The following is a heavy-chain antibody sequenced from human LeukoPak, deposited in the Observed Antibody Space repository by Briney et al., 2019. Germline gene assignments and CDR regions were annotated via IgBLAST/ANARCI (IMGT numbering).Heavy chain of an antibody. CDR2: ISSSGSTI. V-gene: IGHV3-48*03. CDR1: GFTFSSYA. Sequence: GRSLRLSCAASGFTFSSYAMHWVRQAPGKGLEWVSYISSSGSTIYYADSVKGRFTISRDNAKNSLYLQMNSLRAEDTAVYYCARDRSSGWNYYFDYWGQGTLVTVSS. J-gene: IGHJ4*02. D-gene: IGHD6-19*01. CDR3: ARDRSSGWNYYFDY.